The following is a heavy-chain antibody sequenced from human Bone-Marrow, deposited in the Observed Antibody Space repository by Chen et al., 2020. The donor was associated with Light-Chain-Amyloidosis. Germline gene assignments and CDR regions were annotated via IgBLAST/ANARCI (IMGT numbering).Heavy chain of an antibody. CDR3: ARRRDGYNFDY. CDR2: ISPDDSDA. Sequence: EVQLEQSGPEVTKPGESLKISCKGAGYTFPNYWIGWVGQMPGEGLEWMGVISPDDSDARYSPAFGGQVTISADKSITTAYLQWRSLKASDTAMYYCARRRDGYNFDYWGQGTLVTVSS. D-gene: IGHD5-12*01. CDR1: GYTFPNYW. J-gene: IGHJ4*02. V-gene: IGHV5-51*01.